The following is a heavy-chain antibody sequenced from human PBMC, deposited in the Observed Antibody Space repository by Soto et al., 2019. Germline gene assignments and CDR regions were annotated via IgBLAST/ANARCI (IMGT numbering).Heavy chain of an antibody. CDR2: ISAYNGNT. CDR1: GYTFTSYG. J-gene: IGHJ6*02. Sequence: ASVKVSCKASGYTFTSYGISWVRQAPGQGLEWMGWISAYNGNTNYAQKLQGRVTMTTDTSTSTAYMELRSLRSDDTAVYYCAREEEVVVVTATTYYYYGMDVWGQGTTVTVSS. V-gene: IGHV1-18*01. CDR3: AREEEVVVVTATTYYYYGMDV. D-gene: IGHD2-21*02.